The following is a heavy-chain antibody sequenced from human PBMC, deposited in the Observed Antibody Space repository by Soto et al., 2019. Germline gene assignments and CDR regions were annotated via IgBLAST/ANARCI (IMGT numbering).Heavy chain of an antibody. Sequence: GASLKISCKGSGYSFTSYWISWVRQMPGKGLEWMGRIDPSDSYTNYSPSFQGHVTISADKSISTAYLQWSSLKASDTAMYYCATLGGTIFGDYGMDVWGQGTTVTVSS. CDR1: GYSFTSYW. CDR3: ATLGGTIFGDYGMDV. D-gene: IGHD3-3*01. CDR2: IDPSDSYT. V-gene: IGHV5-10-1*01. J-gene: IGHJ6*02.